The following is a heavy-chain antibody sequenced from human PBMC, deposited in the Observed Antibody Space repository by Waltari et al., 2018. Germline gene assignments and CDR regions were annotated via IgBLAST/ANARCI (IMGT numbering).Heavy chain of an antibody. CDR3: ARPGGFDP. CDR1: GGSFSGYY. CDR2: INHSGST. Sequence: QVQLQQWGAGLLKPSETLSLTCAVYGGSFSGYYWSWIRQPPGKGREWIGEINHSGSTNYNPSLKSRVTISVDTSKNQFSLKLSSVTAADTAVYYCARPGGFDPWGQGTLVTVSS. J-gene: IGHJ5*02. D-gene: IGHD4-17*01. V-gene: IGHV4-34*01.